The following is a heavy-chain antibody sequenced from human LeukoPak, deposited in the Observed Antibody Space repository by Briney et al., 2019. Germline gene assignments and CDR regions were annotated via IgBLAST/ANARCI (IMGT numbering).Heavy chain of an antibody. V-gene: IGHV3-23*01. D-gene: IGHD4-17*01. CDR3: AKLYGDYVYYFDY. CDR1: GFTFSNYA. Sequence: GGSLRLSCAASGFTFSNYAVNWIRQAPGKGLKWVSVISGSGSSIYYTDSVKGRFTISRDNSKNTLYLQMNSLRAEDTAVYYCAKLYGDYVYYFDYWGQGTLVTVSS. J-gene: IGHJ4*02. CDR2: ISGSGSSI.